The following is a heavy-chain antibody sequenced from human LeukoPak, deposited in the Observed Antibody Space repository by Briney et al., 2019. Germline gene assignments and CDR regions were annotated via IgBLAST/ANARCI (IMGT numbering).Heavy chain of an antibody. Sequence: SVKVSCKASGGTFSSYAISWVRQAPGQGLEWIGGIIPIFGTANYAQKFQGRVTITTDESTSTAYMELSSLRSEDTAVYYCARDQLGSWLFSTPMRYYFDYWGQGTLVTVSS. CDR2: IIPIFGTA. CDR1: GGTFSSYA. V-gene: IGHV1-69*05. J-gene: IGHJ4*02. D-gene: IGHD3-22*01. CDR3: ARDQLGSWLFSTPMRYYFDY.